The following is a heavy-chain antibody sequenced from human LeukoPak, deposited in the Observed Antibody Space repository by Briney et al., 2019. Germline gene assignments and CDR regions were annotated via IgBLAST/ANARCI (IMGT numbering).Heavy chain of an antibody. CDR2: INHGGTT. J-gene: IGHJ6*04. CDR1: GGSFSAYY. V-gene: IGHV4-34*01. Sequence: SETLSLTCAVNGGSFSAYYWNWIRQPPGKGLEWIGEINHGGTTNYNPSLKSRLTISVDTSQNQFPLKLSSVTAADTAVYYCARLRRYCSSTSCPKTLDVWGKGTTVTVSS. D-gene: IGHD2-2*01. CDR3: ARLRRYCSSTSCPKTLDV.